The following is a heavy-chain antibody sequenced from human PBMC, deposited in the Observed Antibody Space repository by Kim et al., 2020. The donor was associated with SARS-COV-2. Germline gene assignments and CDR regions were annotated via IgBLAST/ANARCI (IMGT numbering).Heavy chain of an antibody. D-gene: IGHD2-2*01. Sequence: SETLSLTCTVSGGSISSYYWSWIRQPPGKGLEWIGYIYYSGSTNYNPSLKSRVTISVDTSKNQFSLKLSSVTAADTAVYYCARQLIYCSSTNCYDNYYYYGMDVWGQGTTVTVSS. CDR2: IYYSGST. CDR1: GGSISSYY. CDR3: ARQLIYCSSTNCYDNYYYYGMDV. V-gene: IGHV4-59*08. J-gene: IGHJ6*02.